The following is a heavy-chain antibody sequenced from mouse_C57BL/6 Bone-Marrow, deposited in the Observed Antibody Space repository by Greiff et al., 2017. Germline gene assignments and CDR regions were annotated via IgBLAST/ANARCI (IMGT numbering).Heavy chain of an antibody. CDR2: IHPNSGST. V-gene: IGHV1-64*01. Sequence: QVQLQQPGAELVKPGASVKLSCKASGYTFTSYWMHWVKQRPGQGLEWIGMIHPNSGSTNYNEKFKSKATLTVDKSSSTAYMQLSSLTSEDSAVYYCARDYSYDYDPWFAYWGQGTLVTVSA. CDR1: GYTFTSYW. CDR3: ARDYSYDYDPWFAY. J-gene: IGHJ3*01. D-gene: IGHD2-4*01.